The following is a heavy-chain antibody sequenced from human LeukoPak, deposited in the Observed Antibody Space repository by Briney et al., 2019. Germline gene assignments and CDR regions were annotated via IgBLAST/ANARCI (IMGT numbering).Heavy chain of an antibody. Sequence: GGSLRLSCAVSGFSFENYNMHWVRQPPGKGLEWVSLISWDGDTTHFADSVKGRFNISRDNSKNSLYLQMNSLRTEDTALYYCATGPTSTRFEYWGKGTLVTVSP. CDR1: GFSFENYN. D-gene: IGHD1-1*01. CDR2: ISWDGDTT. CDR3: ATGPTSTRFEY. V-gene: IGHV3-43*01. J-gene: IGHJ4*02.